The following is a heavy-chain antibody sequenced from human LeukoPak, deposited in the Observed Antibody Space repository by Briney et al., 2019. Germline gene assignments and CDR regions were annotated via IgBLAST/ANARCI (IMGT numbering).Heavy chain of an antibody. J-gene: IGHJ4*02. D-gene: IGHD3-10*01. CDR2: IREDGSEK. Sequence: PGGSLRLSCAASGFTFNSAWMSWVRQAPGKGLEWVANIREDGSEKYYVDSVKGQFTISRDNAKNSLFLQMNYLRAEDTAIYYCARDLAGHYYGSGSSFDYWGQGTLVTVSS. V-gene: IGHV3-7*01. CDR3: ARDLAGHYYGSGSSFDY. CDR1: GFTFNSAW.